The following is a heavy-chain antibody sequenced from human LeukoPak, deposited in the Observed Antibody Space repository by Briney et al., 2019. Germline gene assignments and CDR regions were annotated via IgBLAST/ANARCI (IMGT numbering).Heavy chain of an antibody. Sequence: PGGSLRLSCAASGFTFSSNWMSWVRQAPGKGLEWVANIKQDGSEKYYVDSVKGRFTISRDNAKNSVYLQMNSLRAEDTAVYYCVRGSKGADWGQGTLVTVSS. CDR2: IKQDGSEK. V-gene: IGHV3-7*04. CDR1: GFTFSSNW. CDR3: VRGSKGAD. D-gene: IGHD3-10*01. J-gene: IGHJ4*02.